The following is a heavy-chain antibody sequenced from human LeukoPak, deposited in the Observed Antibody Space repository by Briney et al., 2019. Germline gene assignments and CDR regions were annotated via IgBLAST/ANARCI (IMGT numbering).Heavy chain of an antibody. J-gene: IGHJ3*02. CDR2: INPNSSGT. V-gene: IGHV1-2*02. CDR3: ASSYDSSANDAFYI. CDR1: AYTFTGYY. Sequence: SVKVSCKASAYTFTGYYMHWMRQAPGQGNEWMGWINPNSSGTNYAQKYQGRVTMTRDTSISTAYMELSRLRSDDTAVYSCASSYDSSANDAFYIWGQGTIVTVSS. D-gene: IGHD3-22*01.